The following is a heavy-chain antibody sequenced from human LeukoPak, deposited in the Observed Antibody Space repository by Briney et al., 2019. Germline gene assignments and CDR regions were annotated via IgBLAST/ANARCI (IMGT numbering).Heavy chain of an antibody. V-gene: IGHV1-8*03. CDR2: VNPNSGNT. CDR1: GYTFTSYD. CDR3: ARGVVDTASPSGGDAFDI. D-gene: IGHD5-18*01. J-gene: IGHJ3*02. Sequence: ASVKVSCKASGYTFTSYDINWVRQTTGQGLEWMGWVNPNSGNTGYAQKFQGRVTITRNTSISTAYMELSSLRSEDTAVYYCARGVVDTASPSGGDAFDIWGQGTMVTVSS.